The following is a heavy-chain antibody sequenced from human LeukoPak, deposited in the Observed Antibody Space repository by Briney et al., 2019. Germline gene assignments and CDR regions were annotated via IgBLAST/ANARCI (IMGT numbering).Heavy chain of an antibody. D-gene: IGHD1-26*01. Sequence: GGSLRLSCAASEFTFSSYSMNWVRQAPGKGLEWVSGISWNSGSIGYADSVKGRFTISRDNAKNSLYLQMNSLRAEDTALYYCAKDSSGSYLIYAFDIWGQGTMVTVSS. CDR3: AKDSSGSYLIYAFDI. CDR2: ISWNSGSI. CDR1: EFTFSSYS. V-gene: IGHV3-9*01. J-gene: IGHJ3*02.